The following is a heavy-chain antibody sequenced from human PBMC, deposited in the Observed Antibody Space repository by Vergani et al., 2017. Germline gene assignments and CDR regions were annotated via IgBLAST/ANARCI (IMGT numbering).Heavy chain of an antibody. D-gene: IGHD2-21*02. V-gene: IGHV1-18*04. CDR2: ISAYNGNT. Sequence: QVQLVQSGAEVKKPGASVKVSCKASGYTFTSYGISWVRQAPGQGLEWMGWISAYNGNTNYAQKPQGRVTMTTDTSTSTAYMELRSLRSDDTAVSYCARTKAYCGGDCYLAPDAFWGQGTMVTVSS. CDR1: GYTFTSYG. CDR3: ARTKAYCGGDCYLAPDAF. J-gene: IGHJ3*01.